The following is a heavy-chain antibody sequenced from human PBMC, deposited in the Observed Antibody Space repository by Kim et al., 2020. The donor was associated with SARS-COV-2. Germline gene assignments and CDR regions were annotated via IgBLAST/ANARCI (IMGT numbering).Heavy chain of an antibody. D-gene: IGHD3-10*02. V-gene: IGHV1-46*01. CDR3: AREPANMLYFDY. Sequence: YAQKFQGRVTVTRDTSTSTVHMELSSLRSEDTAVYYCAREPANMLYFDYWGQETLVTVSS. J-gene: IGHJ4*02.